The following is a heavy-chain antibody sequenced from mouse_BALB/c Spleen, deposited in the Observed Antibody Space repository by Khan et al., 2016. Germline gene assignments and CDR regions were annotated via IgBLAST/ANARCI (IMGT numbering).Heavy chain of an antibody. V-gene: IGHV5-4*02. CDR1: GFTFSDYY. D-gene: IGHD2-14*01. Sequence: EVELVESGGGLVKPGGSLKLSCAASGFTFSDYYMYWVRQTPEQRLEWVATISDGGSYTYYPDSVKGRFTISRDNAKNNLYLQMSSLKSEDTAMXYCARDGVLCRHWYFDVWGAGTTVTVSS. CDR3: ARDGVLCRHWYFDV. CDR2: ISDGGSYT. J-gene: IGHJ1*01.